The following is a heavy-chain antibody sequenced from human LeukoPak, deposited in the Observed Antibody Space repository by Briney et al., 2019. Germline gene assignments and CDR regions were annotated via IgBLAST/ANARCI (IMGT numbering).Heavy chain of an antibody. CDR3: ASGGDYRFAFDI. V-gene: IGHV4-34*01. Sequence: PSETLSLTCAVYGGSFSGYYWSWIRQPPGKGLEWIGEINHSGSTNYNPSLKSRVTISVDTSKNQFSLKLSSVTAADTAVYYCASGGDYRFAFDIWGQGTMVTVSS. CDR1: GGSFSGYY. J-gene: IGHJ3*02. CDR2: INHSGST. D-gene: IGHD4-17*01.